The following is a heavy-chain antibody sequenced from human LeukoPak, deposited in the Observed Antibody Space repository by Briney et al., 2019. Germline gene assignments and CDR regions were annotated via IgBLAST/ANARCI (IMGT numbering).Heavy chain of an antibody. CDR2: INPNSGGT. V-gene: IGHV1-2*02. J-gene: IGHJ5*02. D-gene: IGHD3-22*01. CDR3: AREYYYDSSGYYSRNWFDP. CDR1: GYTFTSYG. Sequence: ASVKVSCKASGYTFTSYGISWVRQAPGQGLEWMGWINPNSGGTNYAQKFQGRVTMTRDTSISTAYMELSRLRSDDTAVYYCAREYYYDSSGYYSRNWFDPWGQGTLVTVSS.